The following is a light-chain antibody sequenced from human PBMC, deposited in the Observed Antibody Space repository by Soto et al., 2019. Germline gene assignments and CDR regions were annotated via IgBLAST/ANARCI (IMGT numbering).Light chain of an antibody. CDR1: SASVLTSYY. Sequence: QTVVSQEPSFSVSPGETVTLTCGLTSASVLTSYYPSWYQQTPGQAPRTLIYSTNIRSSGVPDRFSGSILGNKAALTITGAQADDESVDDFALYVGSGTVVFGGGTKLTVL. J-gene: IGLJ2*01. CDR2: STN. CDR3: ALYVGSGTVV. V-gene: IGLV8-61*01.